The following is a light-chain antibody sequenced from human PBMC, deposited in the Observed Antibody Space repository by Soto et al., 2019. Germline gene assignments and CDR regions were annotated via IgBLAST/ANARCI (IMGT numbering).Light chain of an antibody. CDR2: SNN. Sequence: QSVLTQPPSASGTPGQRVTISCSGSSSNIGSNTVNWYQQLPGTAPKLLIYSNNQRPSGVPDRFSGCKSGTSASLAISGLQSEDEADYYCAAWDDSLNGYVFGTGTKVTVL. CDR1: SSNIGSNT. CDR3: AAWDDSLNGYV. J-gene: IGLJ1*01. V-gene: IGLV1-44*01.